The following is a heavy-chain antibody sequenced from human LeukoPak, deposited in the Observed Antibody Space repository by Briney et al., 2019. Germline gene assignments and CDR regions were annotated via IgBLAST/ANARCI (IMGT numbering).Heavy chain of an antibody. CDR1: GGSISSGSYY. D-gene: IGHD1-26*01. J-gene: IGHJ4*02. Sequence: SETQSLTCTVSGGSISSGSYYWVWIRQPPGKGLEWIGSIYYSGSTYYNPSLKSRVTISVDTSKNQFSLKLSSVTAADTAVYYCARLVGAPLDYWGQGTLVTVSS. CDR3: ARLVGAPLDY. V-gene: IGHV4-39*07. CDR2: IYYSGST.